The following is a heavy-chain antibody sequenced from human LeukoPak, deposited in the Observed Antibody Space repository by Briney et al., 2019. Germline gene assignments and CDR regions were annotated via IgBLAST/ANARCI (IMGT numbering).Heavy chain of an antibody. J-gene: IGHJ4*02. CDR1: GGSITSYH. V-gene: IGHV4-4*07. D-gene: IGHD6-19*01. CDR3: AGRAQTTGWSFDY. CDR2: IHTSGST. Sequence: PSVTLSLTCLVSGGSITSYHWTWIRQPAGKGLQWIGQIHTSGSTNYNPSLKSRVAMSVDTSKNQFSLDLSSVTAADTAVYYCAGRAQTTGWSFDYWGQGALVTVSS.